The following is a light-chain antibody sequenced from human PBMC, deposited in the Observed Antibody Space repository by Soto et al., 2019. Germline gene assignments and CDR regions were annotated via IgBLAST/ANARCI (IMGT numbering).Light chain of an antibody. CDR3: QQYGSSPRT. CDR1: QSVSSSY. CDR2: GAS. Sequence: EIVLTQSPGTLSLSPGERATLSCRASQSVSSSYLAWYQQKPGQAPRLLIYGASSRATGIPDRFSGSGSGTDFTLPISILEPGDFAVYYCQQYGSSPRTFGQGTQVDIK. V-gene: IGKV3-20*01. J-gene: IGKJ1*01.